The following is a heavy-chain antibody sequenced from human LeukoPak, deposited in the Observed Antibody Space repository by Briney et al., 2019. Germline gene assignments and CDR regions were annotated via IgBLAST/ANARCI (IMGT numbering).Heavy chain of an antibody. CDR2: IYYSGIT. J-gene: IGHJ3*02. CDR3: ARQPRGANFLDAFDI. CDR1: GGSISSGGTY. V-gene: IGHV4-31*03. D-gene: IGHD1-1*01. Sequence: SQTLSLTCTVSGGSISSGGTYWSWIRQHPGKGLEWIGYIYYSGITYYNPSLESRVTISLDTSKNQFSLKLSSVTAADTAVYYCARQPRGANFLDAFDIWGQGTMVTVSS.